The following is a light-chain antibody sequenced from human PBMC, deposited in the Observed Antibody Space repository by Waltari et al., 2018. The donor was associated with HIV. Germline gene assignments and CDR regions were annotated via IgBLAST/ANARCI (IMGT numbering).Light chain of an antibody. CDR2: ATT. CDR3: QSYDSSLSGYV. J-gene: IGLJ1*01. CDR1: NPTIRAGFD. V-gene: IGLV1-40*01. Sequence: QSVLTQPPSVSGAPGPRVTISCPGSNPTIRAGFDFHGYQQLPGPAPKLLIYATTNRPSGVPDRFSGSKSGTSASLAITGLQAEDEADYYCQSYDSSLSGYVFATGTRVTVL.